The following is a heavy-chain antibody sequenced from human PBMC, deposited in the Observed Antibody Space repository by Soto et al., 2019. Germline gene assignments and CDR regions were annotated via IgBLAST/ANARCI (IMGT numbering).Heavy chain of an antibody. CDR3: ARDTLLYCSGGSCDGMDV. D-gene: IGHD2-15*01. CDR2: ISYDGSNK. V-gene: IGHV3-30-3*01. J-gene: IGHJ6*02. Sequence: PGGSLRLSCAASGFTFSSYVMHCVRQAPGKELEWVTVISYDGSNKYYAESVKGRYTIYRDNSKNTLYLQMNSLRAEDSAFYYCARDTLLYCSGGSCDGMDVWCQGTTITVSS. CDR1: GFTFSSYV.